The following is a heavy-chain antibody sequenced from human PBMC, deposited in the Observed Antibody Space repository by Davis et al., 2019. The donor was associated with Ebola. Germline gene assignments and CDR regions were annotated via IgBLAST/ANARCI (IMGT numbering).Heavy chain of an antibody. V-gene: IGHV3-74*01. D-gene: IGHD1-14*01. CDR2: IKSDGSST. CDR3: ASGISQGY. Sequence: GESLKISCAASGFTFSSYWMHWVRQAPGKGLVWVSRIKSDGSSTSFADSVKGRFSISRDNVKNTLFLQMNSLGAEDTALYYCASGISQGYWGQGTLVTVSS. CDR1: GFTFSSYW. J-gene: IGHJ4*02.